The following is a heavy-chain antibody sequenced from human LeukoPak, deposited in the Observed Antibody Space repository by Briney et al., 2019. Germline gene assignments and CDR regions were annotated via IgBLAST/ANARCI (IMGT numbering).Heavy chain of an antibody. V-gene: IGHV4-39*01. CDR1: GGSINNKHLY. J-gene: IGHJ6*02. D-gene: IGHD3-9*01. Sequence: SETLSLTCSVTGGSINNKHLYWGWIRQTPGKGLEWIGSIYLTGGTYSNPSLQGRLTMSIDTSKNQFSLKMSSVTAADTAAYYCARVYYDYLLYKGGYYWYHFGMDVWGQGTTVTVSS. CDR2: IYLTGGT. CDR3: ARVYYDYLLYKGGYYWYHFGMDV.